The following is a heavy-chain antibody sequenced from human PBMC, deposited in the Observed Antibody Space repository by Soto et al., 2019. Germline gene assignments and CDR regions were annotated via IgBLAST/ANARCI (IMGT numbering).Heavy chain of an antibody. CDR3: AKPNPDYGDYDCYFDY. D-gene: IGHD4-17*01. V-gene: IGHV3-23*01. Sequence: GGSLRLSCAASGFTFSSYAMSWVRQAPGKGLEWVSAISGSGGSTYYADSVKGRFTISRDNSKNTLYLQMNSLRAEDTAVYYCAKPNPDYGDYDCYFDYWGQGTLVTVSS. CDR1: GFTFSSYA. CDR2: ISGSGGST. J-gene: IGHJ4*02.